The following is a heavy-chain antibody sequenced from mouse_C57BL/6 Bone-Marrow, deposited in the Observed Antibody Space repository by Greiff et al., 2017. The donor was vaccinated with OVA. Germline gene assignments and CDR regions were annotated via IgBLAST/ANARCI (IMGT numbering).Heavy chain of an antibody. CDR3: AREITTVVARDWYFDV. V-gene: IGHV1-62-3*01. D-gene: IGHD1-1*01. Sequence: QVQLQQPGAELVKPGASVKLSCKASGYTFTSYWMHWVKQRPGRGLEWIGRIDPNSGGTKYNEKFKGKATLTADKSSSTAYMQFSSLTSEDSAIYYCAREITTVVARDWYFDVWGTGTTVTVSS. CDR1: GYTFTSYW. J-gene: IGHJ1*03. CDR2: IDPNSGGT.